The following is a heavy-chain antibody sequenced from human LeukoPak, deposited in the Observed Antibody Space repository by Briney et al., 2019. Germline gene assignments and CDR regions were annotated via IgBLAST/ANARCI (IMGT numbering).Heavy chain of an antibody. CDR1: GGSFSGYY. CDR2: INHSGST. J-gene: IGHJ6*03. D-gene: IGHD6-13*01. Sequence: PSETLSLTCAVYGGSFSGYYWSWIRQPPGKGLEWIGEINHSGSTNYNPSLKSRVTISVDTSKNQFSLKLSSVTAADTAVYYCARARSIAAAGTGYYYYYMDVWGKGTTVTVSS. CDR3: ARARSIAAAGTGYYYYYMDV. V-gene: IGHV4-34*01.